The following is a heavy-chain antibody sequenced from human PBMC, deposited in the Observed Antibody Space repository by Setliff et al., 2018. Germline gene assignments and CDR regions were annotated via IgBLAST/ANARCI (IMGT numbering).Heavy chain of an antibody. D-gene: IGHD1-1*01. Sequence: SETLSLTCTVSGASINSGTYYWAWIRQPPGKGLEWIGRIHYRGTTYSNASLASRLTISVDTAKNQFSLKLRSVTAADTAVYYCARTGTYRYFDSWGQGTLVTVSS. CDR1: GASINSGTYY. J-gene: IGHJ4*02. CDR3: ARTGTYRYFDS. V-gene: IGHV4-39*01. CDR2: IHYRGTT.